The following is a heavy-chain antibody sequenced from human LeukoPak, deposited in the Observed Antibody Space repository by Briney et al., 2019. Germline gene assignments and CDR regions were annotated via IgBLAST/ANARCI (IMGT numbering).Heavy chain of an antibody. V-gene: IGHV3-9*01. J-gene: IGHJ4*02. Sequence: GGSLRLSCAASGFTFDDYAMHWVRQAPGKGLEWASGISWNSGSIGYADSVKGRFTISRDNAKNSLYLQMNSLRAEDTALYYCAKDRGSYGDDYFDYWGQGTLVTVSS. CDR1: GFTFDDYA. D-gene: IGHD1-26*01. CDR3: AKDRGSYGDDYFDY. CDR2: ISWNSGSI.